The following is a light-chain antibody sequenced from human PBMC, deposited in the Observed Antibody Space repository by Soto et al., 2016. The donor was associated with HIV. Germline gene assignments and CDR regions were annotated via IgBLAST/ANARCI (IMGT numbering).Light chain of an antibody. CDR3: QQYNSFPWT. CDR1: QNINSW. J-gene: IGKJ1*01. Sequence: DIQMTQSPSTLSASVGDRVTITCRASQNINSWLAWYQQKPGKAPKLLIYRASNLESGVPSRFSGSGSGTEFTLTISSLQPDDFATYYCQQYNSFPWTFDQGTKVDIK. V-gene: IGKV1-5*03. CDR2: RAS.